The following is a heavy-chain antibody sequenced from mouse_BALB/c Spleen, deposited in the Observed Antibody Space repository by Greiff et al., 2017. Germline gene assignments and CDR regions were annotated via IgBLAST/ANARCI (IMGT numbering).Heavy chain of an antibody. CDR3: ARDHRYDRGAMDY. D-gene: IGHD2-14*01. V-gene: IGHV2-9*02. J-gene: IGHJ4*01. Sequence: VKLMESGPGLVAPSQSLSITCTVSGFSLTSYGVHWVRQPPGKGLEWLGVIWAGGSTNYNSALMSRLSISKDNSKSQVFLKMNSLQTDDTAMYYCARDHRYDRGAMDYWGQGTSVTVSS. CDR1: GFSLTSYG. CDR2: IWAGGST.